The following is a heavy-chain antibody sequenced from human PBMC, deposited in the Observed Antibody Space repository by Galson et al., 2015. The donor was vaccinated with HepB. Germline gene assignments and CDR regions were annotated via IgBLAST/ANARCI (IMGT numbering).Heavy chain of an antibody. J-gene: IGHJ5*02. D-gene: IGHD3-10*01. CDR1: GDSVSSNSAA. Sequence: CAISGDSVSSNSAAWNWIRQSPSRGLEWLGRTYYRSKWYNDYAVSVKSRITINPVTSKNQFSLQLNSVTPEDTAVYYCARELWFGELRNWFDPWGQGTLVTVSS. V-gene: IGHV6-1*01. CDR2: TYYRSKWYN. CDR3: ARELWFGELRNWFDP.